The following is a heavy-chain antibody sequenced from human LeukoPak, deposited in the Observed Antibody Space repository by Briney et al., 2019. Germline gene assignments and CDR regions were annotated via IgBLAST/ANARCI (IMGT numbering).Heavy chain of an antibody. CDR2: IYHSGST. CDR1: GGSISSSNW. CDR3: ARHEYYDFWSGYPPFYMDV. Sequence: SETLSLTCAVSGGSISSSNWWSWVRQPPGKGLEWIREIYHSGSTNYNPSLKSRVTISVDKSKNQFSLKLSSVTAADTAVYYCARHEYYDFWSGYPPFYMDVWGKETTVTVSS. D-gene: IGHD3-3*01. V-gene: IGHV4-4*02. J-gene: IGHJ6*03.